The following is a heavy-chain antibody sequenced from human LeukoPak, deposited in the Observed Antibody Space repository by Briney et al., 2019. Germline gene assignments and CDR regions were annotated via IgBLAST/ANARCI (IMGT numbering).Heavy chain of an antibody. CDR1: GGSISSYY. D-gene: IGHD1-20*01. J-gene: IGHJ5*02. CDR2: IYYSGST. CDR3: ARDGVTGRLDP. Sequence: SETLSLTCTVSGGSISSYYWSWTRQPPGKGLEWIGYIYYSGSTNYNPSLKSRVTISVDTSKNQFSLKLSSVTAADTAVYYCARDGVTGRLDPWGQGTLVTVSS. V-gene: IGHV4-59*01.